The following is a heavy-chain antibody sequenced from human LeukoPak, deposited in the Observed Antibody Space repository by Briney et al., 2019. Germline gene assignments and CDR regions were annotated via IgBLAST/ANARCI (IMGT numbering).Heavy chain of an antibody. D-gene: IGHD3-22*01. J-gene: IGHJ4*02. CDR3: AREYYYDSSGYAGVDY. CDR2: TYYRSKWYN. Sequence: SQTVSLTCAISGDSVSSNSAAWNWLRQSPSRGLEWLGRTYYRSKWYNDYAVSVKSRITINPDTSKNQFSLQLNSVTPEDTAVYYCAREYYYDSSGYAGVDYWGQGTLVTVSS. V-gene: IGHV6-1*01. CDR1: GDSVSSNSAA.